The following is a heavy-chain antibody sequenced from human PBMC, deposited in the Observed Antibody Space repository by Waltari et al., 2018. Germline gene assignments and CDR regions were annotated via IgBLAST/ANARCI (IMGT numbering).Heavy chain of an antibody. D-gene: IGHD3-10*01. CDR1: GFMFRRYW. J-gene: IGHJ4*02. Sequence: EVQLVESGGVLVQPGGSLRLACEASGFMFRRYWVTWVRQAPGEGLEWVANIKEDGSAQTYGDSVRGRFIISRDNAQNSLYLQMNYLRAEDTAVYYCARDGGASGSYDYWGQGTLVTVSS. V-gene: IGHV3-7*01. CDR2: IKEDGSAQ. CDR3: ARDGGASGSYDY.